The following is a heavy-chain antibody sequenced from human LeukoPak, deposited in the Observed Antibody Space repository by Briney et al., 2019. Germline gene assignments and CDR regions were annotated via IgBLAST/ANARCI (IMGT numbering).Heavy chain of an antibody. J-gene: IGHJ6*02. D-gene: IGHD3-9*01. CDR1: GYTFTGYY. V-gene: IGHV1-2*02. Sequence: ASVKVSCKASGYTFTGYYMHWVRQAPAQGLEWMGWINPNSGGTNYAQKFQGRVTMTRDTSISTAYMELSRLRSDDTAVYYCAERAYDILTGYYNYYGMDVWGQGTTVTVSS. CDR2: INPNSGGT. CDR3: AERAYDILTGYYNYYGMDV.